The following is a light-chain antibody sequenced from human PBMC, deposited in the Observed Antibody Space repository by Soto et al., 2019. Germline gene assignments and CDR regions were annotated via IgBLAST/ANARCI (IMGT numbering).Light chain of an antibody. J-gene: IGKJ4*01. CDR2: GAS. CDR1: QSVSSSY. V-gene: IGKV3-20*01. CDR3: QQYGRSPA. Sequence: EIVLTQSPGTLSLSPGERATLSCRASQSVSSSYLAWYQQKPGQAPRLLIYGASSRATGIPDRFSGSGSGTDLPLTISRLEPEDFAVYYCQQYGRSPAFGGGTKVEIK.